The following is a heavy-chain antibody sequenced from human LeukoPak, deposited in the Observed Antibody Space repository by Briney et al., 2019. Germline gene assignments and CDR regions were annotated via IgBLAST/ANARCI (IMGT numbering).Heavy chain of an antibody. V-gene: IGHV3-7*01. D-gene: IGHD3-10*01. CDR1: GFTFSRYW. CDR2: IKQDGSEK. CDR3: ARAPILGYYGSGSYYNVFYFDQ. Sequence: GGSLRLSCAASGFTFSRYWMSWVRQAPGKGLEWVANIKQDGSEKYYVDSVKGRFTISRDNAKNSLYLQMNSLRAEETAVYYCARAPILGYYGSGSYYNVFYFDQWGQGTLVTVSS. J-gene: IGHJ4*02.